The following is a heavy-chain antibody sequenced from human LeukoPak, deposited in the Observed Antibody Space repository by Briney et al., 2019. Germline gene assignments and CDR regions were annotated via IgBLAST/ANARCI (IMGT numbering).Heavy chain of an antibody. CDR2: INWNDGSR. D-gene: IGHD3-10*01. CDR3: ARDGWFGDYNWFDP. Sequence: PGGSLRLSCAASGFTFDDYGMSWVRQAPGKGLEWVSGINWNDGSRGYADSVKGRFTISRDNAKNSLFLQMNSLRAEDTAMYYCARDGWFGDYNWFDPWGQGTLVTVSS. V-gene: IGHV3-20*04. J-gene: IGHJ5*02. CDR1: GFTFDDYG.